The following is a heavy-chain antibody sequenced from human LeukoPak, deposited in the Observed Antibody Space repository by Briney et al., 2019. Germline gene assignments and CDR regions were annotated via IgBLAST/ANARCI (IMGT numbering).Heavy chain of an antibody. V-gene: IGHV4-38-2*01. Sequence: KPSETLSLTCAVSASSITSSFYWGWIRQPPGKGLVWIGNIFHSGITFYNPSLKSRVTLSVDTSKNQFSLSLRSVTAADTAVYYCARVFYSGAYNYYYYYMDVWGKGTTVTVSS. CDR2: IFHSGIT. CDR1: ASSITSSFY. J-gene: IGHJ6*03. CDR3: ARVFYSGAYNYYYYYMDV. D-gene: IGHD1-26*01.